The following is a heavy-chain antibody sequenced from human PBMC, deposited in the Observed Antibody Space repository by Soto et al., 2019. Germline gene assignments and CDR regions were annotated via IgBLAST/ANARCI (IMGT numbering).Heavy chain of an antibody. Sequence: GAAVTVSYKDSRGTFLNHAISWVRQAPGQGPVCMVGILPLSGTTNYVQKFQGRVTITADESITTAYMELSSLRYEDTAVYYCARGPDRSGFYRFDYWGQGTLVTVSS. J-gene: IGHJ4*02. CDR3: ARGPDRSGFYRFDY. V-gene: IGHV1-69*13. CDR1: RGTFLNHA. CDR2: ILPLSGTT. D-gene: IGHD3-22*01.